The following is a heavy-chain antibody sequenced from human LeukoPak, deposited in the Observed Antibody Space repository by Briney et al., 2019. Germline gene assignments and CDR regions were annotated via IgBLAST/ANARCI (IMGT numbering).Heavy chain of an antibody. D-gene: IGHD6-13*01. CDR3: ARDSIAAAGSDP. Sequence: ASVKVSCKASGGTFSSYAISWVRQAPGQGLEWMGGIIPIFGTANYAQKFQGRVTITADESTSTAYMELSSLRSEDTAVYYCARDSIAAAGSDPWGQGTLVTVSS. CDR2: IIPIFGTA. V-gene: IGHV1-69*13. J-gene: IGHJ5*02. CDR1: GGTFSSYA.